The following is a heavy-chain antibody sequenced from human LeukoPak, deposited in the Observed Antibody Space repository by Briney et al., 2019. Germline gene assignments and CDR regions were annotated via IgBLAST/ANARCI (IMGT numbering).Heavy chain of an antibody. CDR3: ARDYCSGGAYHQILT. D-gene: IGHD2-15*01. J-gene: IGHJ5*02. CDR1: GFTVSSNS. Sequence: GGSLRLSCAASGFTVSSNSMNWVRQAPGKGLEWVSYISSSSGSIYYADSVKGRFTISRDNAKNSLYLEMNSLSADDTAVYYCARDYCSGGAYHQILTWGQGTLVTVSS. CDR2: ISSSSGSI. V-gene: IGHV3-48*04.